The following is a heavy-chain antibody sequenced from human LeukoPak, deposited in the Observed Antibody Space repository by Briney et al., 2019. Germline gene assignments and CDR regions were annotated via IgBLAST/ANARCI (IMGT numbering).Heavy chain of an antibody. Sequence: ASVKVSCKASGYTFTSYGISWVRQAPGQGLEWMGWISAYNGNTNYAQKLQGSVTMTTDTSTSTAYMELRSLRSDDTAVYYCARDEMEQWLVLVDYWGQGTLVTVSS. CDR3: ARDEMEQWLVLVDY. V-gene: IGHV1-18*04. CDR2: ISAYNGNT. J-gene: IGHJ4*02. CDR1: GYTFTSYG. D-gene: IGHD6-19*01.